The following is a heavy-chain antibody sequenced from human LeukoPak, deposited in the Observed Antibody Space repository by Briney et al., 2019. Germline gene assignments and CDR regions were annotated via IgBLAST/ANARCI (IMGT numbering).Heavy chain of an antibody. Sequence: GGSLRLSCAASGFTFSSYSMNWVRQAPGKGLEWVSSISGSDRTTYYADSVKGRFTISRDNSKNILYLQMNSLRADDTAVYYCAKDGNYFDSSGYLIPFDYWGQGTLVTVSS. D-gene: IGHD3-22*01. J-gene: IGHJ4*02. CDR1: GFTFSSYS. CDR3: AKDGNYFDSSGYLIPFDY. V-gene: IGHV3-23*01. CDR2: ISGSDRTT.